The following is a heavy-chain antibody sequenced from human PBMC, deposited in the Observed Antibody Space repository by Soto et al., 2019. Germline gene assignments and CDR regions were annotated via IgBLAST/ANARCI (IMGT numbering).Heavy chain of an antibody. D-gene: IGHD5-12*01. CDR1: GGTFSSYA. CDR3: ARAVRDGYNFDY. V-gene: IGHV1-69*06. Sequence: GASVKVSCKASGGTFSSYAISWVRQAPGQGLEWMGGIIPIFGTANYAQKFQGRVTITADKSTSTAYMELSSLRSEDTAVCYCARAVRDGYNFDYWGQGTLVTVSS. J-gene: IGHJ4*02. CDR2: IIPIFGTA.